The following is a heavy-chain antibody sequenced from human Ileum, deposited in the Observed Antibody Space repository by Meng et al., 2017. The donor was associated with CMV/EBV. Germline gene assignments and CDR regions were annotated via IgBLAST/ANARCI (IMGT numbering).Heavy chain of an antibody. CDR2: MDPNSGNT. J-gene: IGHJ5*02. V-gene: IGHV1-8*02. D-gene: IGHD3-3*01. Sequence: ASVKVSCKASGGTFSSYAISWVRQAAGQGLEWMGWMDPNSGNTGYAQRFQGRVTMTRNTSINTAYMELSSLKSEDTAVYYCAQTSSDFWSGYYGNWFDPWGQGTLVTVSS. CDR1: GGTFSSYA. CDR3: AQTSSDFWSGYYGNWFDP.